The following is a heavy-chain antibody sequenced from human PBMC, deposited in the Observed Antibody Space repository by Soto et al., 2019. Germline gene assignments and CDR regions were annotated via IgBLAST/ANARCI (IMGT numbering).Heavy chain of an antibody. Sequence: QVQLQESGPGLVKPSQTLSLTCTVSGGSFSNSAYYWNWLRQHPGKGLEWIGYIRYTGSTSYNPSLKSRLTISLDTSKSQFSLHLSSVTAADTAVYYCAAGRDGYKSGYWGQGTLISVSS. CDR1: GGSFSNSAYY. V-gene: IGHV4-31*03. J-gene: IGHJ4*02. D-gene: IGHD5-12*01. CDR3: AAGRDGYKSGY. CDR2: IRYTGST.